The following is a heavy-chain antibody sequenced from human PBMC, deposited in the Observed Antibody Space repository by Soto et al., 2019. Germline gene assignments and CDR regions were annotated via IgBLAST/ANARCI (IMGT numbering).Heavy chain of an antibody. CDR3: AREIGDIVVVVAATFGYYGMDV. Sequence: HPGGSLRLSCAASGFTFSSYAMHWVRQAPGKGLEWVAVISYDGSNKYYADSVKGRFTISRDNSKNTLYLQMNSLRAEDTAVYYCAREIGDIVVVVAATFGYYGMDVWGQGTTVTVSS. D-gene: IGHD2-15*01. J-gene: IGHJ6*02. CDR1: GFTFSSYA. V-gene: IGHV3-30-3*01. CDR2: ISYDGSNK.